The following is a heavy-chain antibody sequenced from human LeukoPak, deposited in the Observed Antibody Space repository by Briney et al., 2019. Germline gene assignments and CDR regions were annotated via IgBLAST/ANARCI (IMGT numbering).Heavy chain of an antibody. V-gene: IGHV1-24*01. Sequence: ASVKVSCKVSGYTLTELSMHWVRQAPGKGLEWMGGFDPEDGETIYAQKFQGRVTMTTDTSTSTAYMELRSLRSDDTAVYYCARVYINWFDPWGQGTLVTVSS. D-gene: IGHD2-15*01. CDR2: FDPEDGET. CDR3: ARVYINWFDP. CDR1: GYTLTELS. J-gene: IGHJ5*02.